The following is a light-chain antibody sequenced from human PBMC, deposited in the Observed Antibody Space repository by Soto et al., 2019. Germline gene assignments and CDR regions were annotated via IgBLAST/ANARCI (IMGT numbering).Light chain of an antibody. CDR2: DVS. Sequence: QSVLTQPASVSGSPGQSITISCTGTSSDVGGYNYVSWYQQHPPKAPKLMIYDVSNRPSGVSDRFSGSKSGNTASLTISGLQAEDEADDYCYSYTTSSTYVFGTGTKV. V-gene: IGLV2-14*01. CDR1: SSDVGGYNY. CDR3: YSYTTSSTYV. J-gene: IGLJ1*01.